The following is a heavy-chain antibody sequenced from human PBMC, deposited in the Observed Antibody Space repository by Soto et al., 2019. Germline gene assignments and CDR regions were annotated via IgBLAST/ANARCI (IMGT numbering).Heavy chain of an antibody. V-gene: IGHV1-46*03. CDR1: GSTFTSYY. D-gene: IGHD4-17*01. Sequence: QVQLVQSGAEVKKPGASVKVSCKASGSTFTSYYMHWVRQAPGQGLEWMGIINPSGGSTSYAQKFQGRVTMTRDTSTSTVYMELSSLRSEDTAVYYCARMDLHDYGDPGVHFDYWGQGTLVTVSS. CDR3: ARMDLHDYGDPGVHFDY. J-gene: IGHJ4*02. CDR2: INPSGGST.